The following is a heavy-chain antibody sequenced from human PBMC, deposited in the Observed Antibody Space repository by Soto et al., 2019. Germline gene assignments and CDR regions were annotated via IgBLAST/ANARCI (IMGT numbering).Heavy chain of an antibody. J-gene: IGHJ6*02. V-gene: IGHV4-59*01. CDR1: GGSIISYY. D-gene: IGHD3-3*01. CDR2: IYYSGST. CDR3: ARAPGGDFWSGYYPPYYYGMDV. Sequence: PAETLSLTCTVSGGSIISYYWICIRQAPVKGREWIVYIYYSGSTNYNPSLKSRVTISVDTSKNQFSLKLSSVTAADTAVYYCARAPGGDFWSGYYPPYYYGMDVWGQGTTVTVS.